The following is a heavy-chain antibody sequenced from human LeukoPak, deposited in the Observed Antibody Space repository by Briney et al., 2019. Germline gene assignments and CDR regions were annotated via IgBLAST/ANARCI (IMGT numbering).Heavy chain of an antibody. Sequence: GGSLRLSCAASGFTFSSYSMNWVRQAPGKGLEWVSSISSSSSYIYYADSVKGRFTISRENAKNSLYLQMNSLRAEDTAVYYCARDCTNGVCYNWFDPWGQGTRVTVSS. CDR2: ISSSSSYI. CDR3: ARDCTNGVCYNWFDP. J-gene: IGHJ5*02. D-gene: IGHD2-8*01. CDR1: GFTFSSYS. V-gene: IGHV3-21*01.